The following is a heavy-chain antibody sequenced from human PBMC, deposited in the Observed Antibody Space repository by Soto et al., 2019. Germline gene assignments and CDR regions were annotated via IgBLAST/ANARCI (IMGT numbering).Heavy chain of an antibody. D-gene: IGHD3-22*01. Sequence: GGSLRLSCAASGFTFSSYSMNWVRQAPGKGLEWVSSISSSSSYIYYADSVKGRFTISRDNAKNSLYLQMNSLRAEDTAVYYCARVIPRYYYDSSGYYWPTDYWGQGTLVTVSS. V-gene: IGHV3-21*01. CDR1: GFTFSSYS. J-gene: IGHJ4*02. CDR3: ARVIPRYYYDSSGYYWPTDY. CDR2: ISSSSSYI.